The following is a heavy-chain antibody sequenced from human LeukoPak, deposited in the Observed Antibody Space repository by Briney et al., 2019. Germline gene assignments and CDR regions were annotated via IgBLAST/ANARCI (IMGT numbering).Heavy chain of an antibody. Sequence: GASVKVSCKASGGTFSSYAISWVRQDPGHGLEWMGGIIPIFGTANYAQKFQGRVTITTDESTSTAYMELSSLRSEDTAVYYCAYSTLGYCSGGSCPFPNSWGQGTMVTVSS. J-gene: IGHJ3*01. CDR3: AYSTLGYCSGGSCPFPNS. CDR1: GGTFSSYA. CDR2: IIPIFGTA. D-gene: IGHD2-15*01. V-gene: IGHV1-69*05.